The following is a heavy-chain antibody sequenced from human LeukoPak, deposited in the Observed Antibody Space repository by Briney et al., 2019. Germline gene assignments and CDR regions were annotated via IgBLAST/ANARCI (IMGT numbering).Heavy chain of an antibody. CDR1: GGSISSYY. V-gene: IGHV4-59*08. D-gene: IGHD3-22*01. CDR3: ARREYYYDSSGTGNWFDP. CDR2: IYYSGST. J-gene: IGHJ5*02. Sequence: PSETPSLTCTVSGGSISSYYWSWIRQPPGKGLEWIGYIYYSGSTNYNPSLKSRVTISVDTSKNQFSLKLSSVTAADTAVYYCARREYYYDSSGTGNWFDPWGQGTLVTVSS.